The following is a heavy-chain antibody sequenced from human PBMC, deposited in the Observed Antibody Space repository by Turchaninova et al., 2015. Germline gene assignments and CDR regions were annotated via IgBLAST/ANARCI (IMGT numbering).Heavy chain of an antibody. CDR2: IGTAGAS. J-gene: IGHJ4*02. V-gene: IGHV3-23*04. D-gene: IGHD2-15*01. Sequence: LVESGGGLVQPGGSLRLSCAASGFSSALYAIDWIRQAPGQGLEWVSLIGTAGASAYADSVSGRFTISRDDSKNTVYLQMDSLRADDTAMYYCAKAVRFCDGGSCYGNDHWGPGTLVTVS. CDR1: GFSSALYA. CDR3: AKAVRFCDGGSCYGNDH.